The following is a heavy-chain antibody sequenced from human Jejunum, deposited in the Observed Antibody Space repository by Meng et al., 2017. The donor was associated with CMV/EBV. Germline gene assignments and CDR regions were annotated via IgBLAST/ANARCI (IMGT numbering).Heavy chain of an antibody. Sequence: CTVSGGSMSSYYWSWIRQPPGKELEWIGYINYSGRTNYNPSLKSRVTISVDTSKNQLSLNLRSVTAADTAVYYCAREWSTWQPLDFWGQGALVTVSS. J-gene: IGHJ4*02. CDR2: INYSGRT. V-gene: IGHV4-59*01. CDR1: GGSMSSYY. CDR3: AREWSTWQPLDF. D-gene: IGHD2-15*01.